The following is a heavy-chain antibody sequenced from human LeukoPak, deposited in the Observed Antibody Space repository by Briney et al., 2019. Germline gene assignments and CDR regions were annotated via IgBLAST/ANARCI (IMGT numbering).Heavy chain of an antibody. Sequence: PSETLSLTCTVSGGSISSYYWSWIRQPPGKGLEWIGYIYYSGSTNYNPSLKSRVTISVDTSKNQFSLKLSSVTAADTAVCYCARWGQYCSSTSCSNWFDPWGQGTLVTVSS. CDR3: ARWGQYCSSTSCSNWFDP. D-gene: IGHD2-2*01. J-gene: IGHJ5*02. V-gene: IGHV4-59*08. CDR2: IYYSGST. CDR1: GGSISSYY.